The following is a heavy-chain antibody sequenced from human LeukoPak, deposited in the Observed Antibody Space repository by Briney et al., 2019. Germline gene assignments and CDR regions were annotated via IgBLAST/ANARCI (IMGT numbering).Heavy chain of an antibody. CDR3: ATGSRGEGDY. Sequence: NTSETLSLTCTVSGGSINGYYWSWIRQSPGKGLEWIGEIYHSGSTNYNPSLKSRVTISVDKSKNQFSLKLSSVTAADTAVYYCATGSRGEGDYWGQGTLVTVSS. CDR1: GGSINGYY. V-gene: IGHV4-59*12. CDR2: IYHSGST. J-gene: IGHJ4*02. D-gene: IGHD3-16*01.